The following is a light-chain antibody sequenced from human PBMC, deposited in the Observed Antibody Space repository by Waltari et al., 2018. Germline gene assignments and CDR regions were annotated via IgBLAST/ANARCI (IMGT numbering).Light chain of an antibody. V-gene: IGLV1-51*01. CDR3: GTWDSSLSEEV. CDR1: SSNIGTNS. J-gene: IGLJ2*01. Sequence: QSVLTQPPSVSAAPGQKVTISCPGSSSNIGTNSVAWYPQLPRTAPKLLIYDNNTRPSGIPARFSGSKSGTSATLGITGLQAGDEADYYCGTWDSSLSEEVFGGGTKLTVL. CDR2: DNN.